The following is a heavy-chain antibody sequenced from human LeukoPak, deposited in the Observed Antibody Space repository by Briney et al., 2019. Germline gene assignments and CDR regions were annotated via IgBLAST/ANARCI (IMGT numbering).Heavy chain of an antibody. Sequence: GGSLRLSCAASGFTFSDYYMSWIRQAPGKGLEWVSYISGGGSTIYHADSVKGRFTISRDNGKKSLYLQMNGLRAEDTAVYYCARVRYAGYYMDVWGKGTTVTVSS. J-gene: IGHJ6*03. CDR1: GFTFSDYY. D-gene: IGHD2-8*01. CDR2: ISGGGSTI. V-gene: IGHV3-11*01. CDR3: ARVRYAGYYMDV.